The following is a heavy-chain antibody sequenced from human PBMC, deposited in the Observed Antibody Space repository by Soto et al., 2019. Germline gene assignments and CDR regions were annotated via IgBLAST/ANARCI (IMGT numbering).Heavy chain of an antibody. D-gene: IGHD3-22*01. CDR3: ARDYDSSGYYYVADAFDI. V-gene: IGHV4-39*02. Sequence: QLQLQESGPGLVKPSETLSLTCTVSGGSISSSSYYWGWIRQPPGKGLEWIGSIYYSGSTYYNPSLNSRVTISVDTSKNGFSLKPSSVPAADTAVYYCARDYDSSGYYYVADAFDILGQGTMVTVSS. J-gene: IGHJ3*02. CDR2: IYYSGST. CDR1: GGSISSSSYY.